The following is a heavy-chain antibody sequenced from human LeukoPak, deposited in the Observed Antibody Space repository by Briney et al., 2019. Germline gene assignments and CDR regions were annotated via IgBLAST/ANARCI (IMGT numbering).Heavy chain of an antibody. CDR2: IIPIFGTA. J-gene: IGHJ4*02. D-gene: IGHD6-6*01. V-gene: IGHV1-69*13. CDR1: GYTFTSYG. CDR3: AREYSSSSEGDY. Sequence: SVKVSCKASGYTFTSYGISWVRQAPGQGLEWMGGIIPIFGTANYAQKFQGRVTITADESTSTAYMELSNLRSEDTAVYYCAREYSSSSEGDYWGQGTLVTVSS.